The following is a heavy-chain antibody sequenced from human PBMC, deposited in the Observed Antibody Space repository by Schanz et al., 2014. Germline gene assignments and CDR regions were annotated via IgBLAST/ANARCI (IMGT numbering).Heavy chain of an antibody. J-gene: IGHJ5*02. CDR1: GYSFTPFP. V-gene: IGHV1-46*01. D-gene: IGHD2-2*01. CDR3: ARDRRRYCSTASCLHDNWFDP. CDR2: INPSGGST. Sequence: QVQLVQSWAEVKGPGASVKVSCKASGYSFTPFPIHWVRQAPGQRLEWMGMINPSGGSTTYAQKFQGRVTMTRDTSTSTVYMELSSLRSEDTAVYYCARDRRRYCSTASCLHDNWFDPWGQGTLVIVSS.